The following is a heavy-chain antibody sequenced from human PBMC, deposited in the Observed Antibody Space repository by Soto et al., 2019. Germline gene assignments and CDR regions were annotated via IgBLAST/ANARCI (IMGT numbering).Heavy chain of an antibody. V-gene: IGHV1-3*01. CDR1: GYTFTSYA. Sequence: ASVKVSCKASGYTFTSYAMHWVRQAPGQRLEWMGWINAGNGNTKYSQKFQGRVTITRDTSASTAYMELSSLRSEDTAVYYCARDRSVATLSYYYYYGMDVWGQGTTVTVSS. D-gene: IGHD5-12*01. J-gene: IGHJ6*02. CDR3: ARDRSVATLSYYYYYGMDV. CDR2: INAGNGNT.